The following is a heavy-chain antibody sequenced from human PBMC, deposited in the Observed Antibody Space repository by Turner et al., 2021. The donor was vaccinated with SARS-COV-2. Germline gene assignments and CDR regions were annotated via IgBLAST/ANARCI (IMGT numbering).Heavy chain of an antibody. J-gene: IGHJ4*02. CDR3: AKGLGPYCSSTSCYSAAFDY. D-gene: IGHD2-2*01. V-gene: IGHV3-30*18. CDR1: GFAFSSYG. CDR2: RSDDRSNK. Sequence: QVQLVESGGGVVQTGRSLRLSCAASGFAFSSYGMNWVRQAPGKGLEWVAVRSDDRSNKCYAASVKGQFTSSRDNSKDTLFLQMNSLRAEDTAVYYCAKGLGPYCSSTSCYSAAFDYWGQGTLVTVSS.